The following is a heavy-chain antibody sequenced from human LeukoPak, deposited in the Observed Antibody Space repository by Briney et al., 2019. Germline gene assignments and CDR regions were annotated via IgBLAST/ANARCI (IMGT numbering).Heavy chain of an antibody. V-gene: IGHV4-59*02. CDR3: ARQKKGLQRVDTGLDS. Sequence: SETLSLTCTVSGGSVNNYYWFWIRQFPGKGLEYIGYVYYTGSTDYNPSLESRVTISVDTSKNQFSLKLRSVTAADTATYYCARQKKGLQRVDTGLDSWGQGTLVIVSS. CDR1: GGSVNNYY. D-gene: IGHD2-15*01. CDR2: VYYTGST. J-gene: IGHJ4*02.